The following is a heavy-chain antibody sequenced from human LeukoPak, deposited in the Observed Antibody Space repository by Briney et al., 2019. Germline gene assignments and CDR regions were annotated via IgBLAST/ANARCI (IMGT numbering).Heavy chain of an antibody. J-gene: IGHJ3*01. D-gene: IGHD2-21*01. CDR1: GFTFSSFW. V-gene: IGHV3-7*01. Sequence: PGGSLRLSCEASGFTFSSFWMAWVRQAPGKGLQWVANIKQDGSDKYYVDSVKGRSTISRDNAKNSVYLQMNSLSAEDTAVYFCASSVTVMDDAFDVWGQGTMVTVS. CDR2: IKQDGSDK. CDR3: ASSVTVMDDAFDV.